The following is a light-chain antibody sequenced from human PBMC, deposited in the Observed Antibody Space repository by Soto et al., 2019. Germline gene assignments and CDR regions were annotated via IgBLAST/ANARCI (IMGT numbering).Light chain of an antibody. V-gene: IGKV3-20*01. CDR3: QHYGSSPRT. CDR2: GVS. Sequence: EIVLTQSPGTLSLSPGEGTTLSCRASQSVTRSYLAWYQQKPGQAPRLLIYGVSTRASGIPDSFSGSGSGTDFTHTFGSREAEDFAVYYCQHYGSSPRTFGEGTKLEIK. CDR1: QSVTRSY. J-gene: IGKJ2*01.